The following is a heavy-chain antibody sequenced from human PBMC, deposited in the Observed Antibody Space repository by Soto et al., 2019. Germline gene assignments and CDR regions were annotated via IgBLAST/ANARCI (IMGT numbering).Heavy chain of an antibody. D-gene: IGHD5-12*01. V-gene: IGHV1-69*12. CDR2: IVPIVDTS. J-gene: IGHJ4*02. Sequence: QVQLVQSGAEVRQPASSVKVSCKTSGGTFSSYAISWVRQAPGQGLEWMGGIVPIVDTSTYAQKFQGRVTITADESTSTACMELSSPRSDDTAIYYCVRVVAIPGYPDNWGQGTLVTVSS. CDR1: GGTFSSYA. CDR3: VRVVAIPGYPDN.